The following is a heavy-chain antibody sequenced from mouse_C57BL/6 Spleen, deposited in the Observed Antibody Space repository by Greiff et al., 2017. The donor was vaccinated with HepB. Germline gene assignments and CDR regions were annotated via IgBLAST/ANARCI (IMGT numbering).Heavy chain of an antibody. J-gene: IGHJ3*01. V-gene: IGHV1-52*01. Sequence: VQLQQPGAELVRPGSSVKLSCKASGYTFTSYWMHWVKQRPIQGLEWIGNIDPSDSETHYNQKFKDKATLTVDKSSSTAYMQLSSLTSEDSAVYYCARSAYDYPWFAYWGQGTLVTVSA. CDR2: IDPSDSET. D-gene: IGHD2-4*01. CDR3: ARSAYDYPWFAY. CDR1: GYTFTSYW.